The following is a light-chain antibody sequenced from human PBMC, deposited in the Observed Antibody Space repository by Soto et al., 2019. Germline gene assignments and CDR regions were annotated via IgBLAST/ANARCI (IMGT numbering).Light chain of an antibody. CDR2: DAS. Sequence: DIQMTQSPSSLSASVGDRVTITCQASQDIRNYLNWYQQKPGKAPKLLIYDASNLETGVPSRFSGRGSGTDFTFTISTLQPEDSARYYCQQYDNLPLTCGGGTKVEIK. V-gene: IGKV1-33*01. CDR3: QQYDNLPLT. J-gene: IGKJ4*01. CDR1: QDIRNY.